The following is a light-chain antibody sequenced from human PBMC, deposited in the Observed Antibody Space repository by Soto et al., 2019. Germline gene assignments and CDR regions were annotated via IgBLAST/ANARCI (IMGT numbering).Light chain of an antibody. J-gene: IGKJ1*01. CDR3: QQYGSSGT. Sequence: EIVLTQSPGTLSLSPGERATLSCRASQSVSNNYLAWYQQKPGQAPRLLIYGASNRATGIPDRLSGSGSGTDFTLTISRLEPEDFAVYYCQQYGSSGTFGQGTRWIS. V-gene: IGKV3-20*01. CDR1: QSVSNNY. CDR2: GAS.